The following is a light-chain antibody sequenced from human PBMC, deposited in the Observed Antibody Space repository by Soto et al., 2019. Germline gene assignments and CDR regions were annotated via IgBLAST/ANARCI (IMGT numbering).Light chain of an antibody. Sequence: EMVLTQSPGTLSLSPGERATHSCRARQRVSSRYLAWYQQKPSQHPTLLLYRASSRTTGIPDRLSGSQAGKDLTLTIRGLDPEDIRLYYCQQYGTTPPYTFGQGTKLEI. J-gene: IGKJ2*01. CDR2: RAS. V-gene: IGKV3-20*01. CDR3: QQYGTTPPYT. CDR1: QRVSSRY.